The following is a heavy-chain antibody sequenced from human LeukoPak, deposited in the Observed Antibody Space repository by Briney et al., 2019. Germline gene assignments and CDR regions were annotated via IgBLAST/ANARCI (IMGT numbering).Heavy chain of an antibody. Sequence: GGSLRLSCAASGFTFSNYAITWVRQAPGKGLEWVSSVSSSGSSTYYADSVKGRFTITRDNSKNTLYLQMNSLRAEDTAVYYCAKGRSYSNSWSFDYWGQGTLVTVSS. CDR2: VSSSGSST. J-gene: IGHJ4*02. D-gene: IGHD6-13*01. CDR3: AKGRSYSNSWSFDY. V-gene: IGHV3-23*01. CDR1: GFTFSNYA.